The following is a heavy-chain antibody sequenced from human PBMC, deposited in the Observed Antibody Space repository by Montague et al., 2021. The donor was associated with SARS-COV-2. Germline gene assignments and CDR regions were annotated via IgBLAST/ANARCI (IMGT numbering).Heavy chain of an antibody. CDR1: GGSISSYY. V-gene: IGHV4-59*08. J-gene: IGHJ5*02. CDR2: IYYSGST. D-gene: IGHD2-15*01. Sequence: SETLSLTCTVSGGSISSYYWGWIRQPPGKGLEWIGYIYYSGSTDYNPSLKSRVTISVDTSKNQFSLELSSVTAADTAVYYCARLEAGDCSGGSCYSSWFDPWGQGTLVTVSS. CDR3: ARLEAGDCSGGSCYSSWFDP.